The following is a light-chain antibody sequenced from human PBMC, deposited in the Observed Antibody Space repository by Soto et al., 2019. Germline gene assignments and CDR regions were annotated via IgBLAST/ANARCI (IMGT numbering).Light chain of an antibody. V-gene: IGLV2-11*01. CDR3: CSYAGTSLWV. Sequence: QSALTQPRSVSGSPGQSVTISCTGTSSDVGGYNHVSWYQQHPGKAPKLVIYDVSKRPSGVPDRFSGSKSGNTSSLTFSGLQAEEDADYYCCSYAGTSLWVFGGGTKLTVL. J-gene: IGLJ3*02. CDR2: DVS. CDR1: SSDVGGYNH.